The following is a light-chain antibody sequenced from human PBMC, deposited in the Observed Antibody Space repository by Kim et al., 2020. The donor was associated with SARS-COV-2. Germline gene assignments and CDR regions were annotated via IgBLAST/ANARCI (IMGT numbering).Light chain of an antibody. J-gene: IGLJ3*02. CDR2: SNN. Sequence: ELTQPPSASGTPGQRVTISCSGSSSNIGSNTVSWYQQFPGTAPKLLIYSNNQRPSGVPDRFSGSKSGTSASLAISGLQSEDEADYYCAAWDDSLNGGVFGGGTQLTVL. CDR1: SSNIGSNT. V-gene: IGLV1-44*01. CDR3: AAWDDSLNGGV.